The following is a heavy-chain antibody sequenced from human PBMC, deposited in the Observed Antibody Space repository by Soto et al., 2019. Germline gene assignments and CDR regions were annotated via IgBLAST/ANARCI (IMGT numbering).Heavy chain of an antibody. CDR2: IANSGGTT. J-gene: IGHJ4*02. Sequence: GSLTLACAASGFPFSSYAMTWVRQAPGKGLEWVSCIANSGGTTFYADSVRGRFTIYIENSKKTLYLQMKNLRAEDTAIYYCAKRTASYGSGWYXWGQGTPVTVSX. CDR3: AKRTASYGSGWYX. V-gene: IGHV3-23*01. D-gene: IGHD6-19*01. CDR1: GFPFSSYA.